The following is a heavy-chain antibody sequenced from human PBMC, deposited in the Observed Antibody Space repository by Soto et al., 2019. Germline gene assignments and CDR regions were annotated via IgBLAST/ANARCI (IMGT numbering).Heavy chain of an antibody. J-gene: IGHJ6*02. D-gene: IGHD1-20*01. CDR3: ARDQQKYNPSFYHYYAMDL. V-gene: IGHV1-46*01. CDR1: GYTFTSYY. CDR2: INPSGGST. Sequence: ASVKVSCKASGYTFTSYYMHWVRQAPGQGLEWMGIINPSGGSTSYAQKFQGRVTMTRDTSTSTVYMELSSLRSEDTAVYYCARDQQKYNPSFYHYYAMDLWGQGTTVTVSS.